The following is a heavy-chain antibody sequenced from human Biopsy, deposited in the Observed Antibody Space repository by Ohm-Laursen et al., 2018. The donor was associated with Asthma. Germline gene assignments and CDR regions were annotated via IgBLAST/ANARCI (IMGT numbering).Heavy chain of an antibody. Sequence: SLRLSCAASGFTFGDYNMNWVRQAPGKGLEWVSGISWNSATIGYADSVEGRFTISRDNAKNSVFLHMDSLRPEDTAFYYCAKVRSDWVITESFDYWGQGVLVTVSS. CDR3: AKVRSDWVITESFDY. D-gene: IGHD3-22*01. CDR2: ISWNSATI. V-gene: IGHV3-9*01. J-gene: IGHJ4*02. CDR1: GFTFGDYN.